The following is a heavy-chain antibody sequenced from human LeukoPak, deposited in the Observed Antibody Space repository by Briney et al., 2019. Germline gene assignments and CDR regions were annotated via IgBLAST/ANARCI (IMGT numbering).Heavy chain of an antibody. Sequence: ASVKVSCKASGYTFTSYAMNWVRQAPGQGLEWMGWINTNTGNPTYAQGFTGRFVFSLDTSVSTAYLQISSLKAEDTAVYYCARGARYYYDSGFDPWGQGTLVTVSS. CDR3: ARGARYYYDSGFDP. D-gene: IGHD3-22*01. J-gene: IGHJ5*02. CDR1: GYTFTSYA. CDR2: INTNTGNP. V-gene: IGHV7-4-1*02.